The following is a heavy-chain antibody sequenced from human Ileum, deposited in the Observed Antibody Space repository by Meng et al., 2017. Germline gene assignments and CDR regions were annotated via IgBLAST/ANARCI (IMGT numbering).Heavy chain of an antibody. D-gene: IGHD7-27*01. CDR3: ARDHWGSLDY. CDR1: GGSVSSDGFQ. Sequence: QVPLQESGPGRVRPAETLSLICTVSGGSVSSDGFQWGWVRQPPGKGLEWIGYASTNYNPSLKSRVTISLDTSKNQFSLELSSVTAADTAVYYCARDHWGSLDYWGQGILVTVSS. V-gene: IGHV4-61*08. CDR2: AST. J-gene: IGHJ4*02.